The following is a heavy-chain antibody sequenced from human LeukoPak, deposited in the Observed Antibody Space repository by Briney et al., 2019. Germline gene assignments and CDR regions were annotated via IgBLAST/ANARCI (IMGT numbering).Heavy chain of an antibody. CDR3: ARDPYGDYVFDY. V-gene: IGHV3-33*01. CDR2: IWYDGSNK. D-gene: IGHD4-17*01. Sequence: GGSLRLSCAASGFTFSSYGMHWVRQAPGKGLEWVAVIWYDGSNKYYADSVKGRFTISRDNSKNTLYLQMNSLRAEDTALYYCARDPYGDYVFDYWGQGTLVTVSS. J-gene: IGHJ4*02. CDR1: GFTFSSYG.